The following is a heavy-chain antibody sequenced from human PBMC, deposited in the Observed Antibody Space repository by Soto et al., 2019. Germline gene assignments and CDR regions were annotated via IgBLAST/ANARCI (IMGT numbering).Heavy chain of an antibody. CDR2: ISGSGGST. CDR1: GFTFSSYA. Sequence: GGSLRLSCAASGFTFSSYAMSWVRPAPGKGLEWVSAISGSGGSTYYADSVKGRFTISRDNSKNTLYLQMNSLRAEDTAVYYCAKPPSSRVWFGDRGSFDYWGQGTLVSVSS. D-gene: IGHD3-10*01. V-gene: IGHV3-23*01. J-gene: IGHJ4*02. CDR3: AKPPSSRVWFGDRGSFDY.